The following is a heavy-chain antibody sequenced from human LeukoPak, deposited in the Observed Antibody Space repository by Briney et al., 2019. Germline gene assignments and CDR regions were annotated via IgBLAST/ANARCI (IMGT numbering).Heavy chain of an antibody. CDR1: GFTFSGSA. Sequence: PGGSLRLSCAASGFTFSGSAMHWVRQAAGKGLEWVGRIRSKANSYATAYAASVNGRFTISRDDSKNTAYLQMNSLKTEDTAVYYCARAFYYSGYSGRGYYYYMDVWGKGTTVTVSS. J-gene: IGHJ6*03. D-gene: IGHD5-18*01. CDR2: IRSKANSYAT. V-gene: IGHV3-73*01. CDR3: ARAFYYSGYSGRGYYYYMDV.